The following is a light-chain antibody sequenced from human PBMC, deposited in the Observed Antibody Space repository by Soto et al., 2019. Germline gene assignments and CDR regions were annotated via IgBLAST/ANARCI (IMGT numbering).Light chain of an antibody. CDR1: QSVANNY. Sequence: ETVLTQSPGTLSLSPGERATLSCRTSQSVANNYLAWYQQRPGRAPRLLIYAASTRATGTPDRFSGSGSGTDFTLTISRLEPGDFALYYCQQHINWPLTFGGGTKVEIK. CDR2: AAS. J-gene: IGKJ4*01. V-gene: IGKV3D-20*02. CDR3: QQHINWPLT.